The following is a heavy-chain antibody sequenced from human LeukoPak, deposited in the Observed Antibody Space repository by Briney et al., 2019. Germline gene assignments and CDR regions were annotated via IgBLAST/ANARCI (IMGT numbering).Heavy chain of an antibody. CDR2: ISWNGGST. CDR1: GFTFGNYG. J-gene: IGHJ4*02. V-gene: IGHV3-20*04. Sequence: GGSLRLSCAASGFTFGNYGMSWVRQAPGKGLEWVSGISWNGGSTGYADSVEGRFTISRDNAKNSLYLQMNSLRAEDTALYYCARDVGRLLWFGELSPRRGLFDYWGQGTLVTVSS. D-gene: IGHD3-10*01. CDR3: ARDVGRLLWFGELSPRRGLFDY.